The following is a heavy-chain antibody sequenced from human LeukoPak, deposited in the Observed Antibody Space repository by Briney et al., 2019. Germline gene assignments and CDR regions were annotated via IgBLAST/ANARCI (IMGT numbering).Heavy chain of an antibody. CDR1: GGSISSGGYY. D-gene: IGHD2-15*01. CDR2: IYYSGST. Sequence: SETLSLTCTVSGGSISSGGYYWSWIRQHPGKGLEWIGYIYYSGSTYYSPSLKSRVTISVDTSKNQFSLKLSSVTAADTAVYYCARGVRRVAATYYFDYWGQGTLVTVSS. CDR3: ARGVRRVAATYYFDY. J-gene: IGHJ4*02. V-gene: IGHV4-31*03.